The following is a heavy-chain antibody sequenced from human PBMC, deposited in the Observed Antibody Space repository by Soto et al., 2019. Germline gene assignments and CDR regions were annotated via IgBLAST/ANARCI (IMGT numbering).Heavy chain of an antibody. CDR1: GGSISSYY. J-gene: IGHJ4*02. CDR2: FYYSGNT. V-gene: IGHV4-59*01. Sequence: SETLSLTCIVSGGSISSYYWSWIRQPPGKGLEWIGYFYYSGNTNYNPSLKSRVTISVDTSKNQFSLKLSSVTAADTAAYYCESRGYSTGWFWGFDYWGQGTLVTVSS. CDR3: ESRGYSTGWFWGFDY. D-gene: IGHD6-19*01.